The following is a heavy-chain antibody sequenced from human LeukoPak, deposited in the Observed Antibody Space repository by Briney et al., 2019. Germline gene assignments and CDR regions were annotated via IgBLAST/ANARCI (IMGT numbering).Heavy chain of an antibody. CDR3: ARDPSIAVAGIDH. Sequence: GGSLRLSCAASGFTFSSYSMNWVRQAPGKGLEWVSSISSSSSYIYYADSVKGRFTISRDNAKNSLYLQMNSLRAEDTAVYYCARDPSIAVAGIDHWGQGTLVTVSS. CDR2: ISSSSSYI. D-gene: IGHD6-19*01. CDR1: GFTFSSYS. V-gene: IGHV3-21*01. J-gene: IGHJ4*02.